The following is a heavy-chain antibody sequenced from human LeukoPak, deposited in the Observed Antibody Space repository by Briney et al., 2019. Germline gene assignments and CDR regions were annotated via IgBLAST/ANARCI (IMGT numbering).Heavy chain of an antibody. J-gene: IGHJ4*02. D-gene: IGHD1-26*01. CDR1: GFTFSSYA. CDR3: AKDRKRVGAKYYFDY. Sequence: GSLRLSCAASGFTFSSYAMSWVRQAPGKGLEWVSAISGSGGSTYYADSVKGRFTISRDNSKNTLYLQMNSLRAEDTAVYYCAKDRKRVGAKYYFDYWGQGTLVTVSS. CDR2: ISGSGGST. V-gene: IGHV3-23*01.